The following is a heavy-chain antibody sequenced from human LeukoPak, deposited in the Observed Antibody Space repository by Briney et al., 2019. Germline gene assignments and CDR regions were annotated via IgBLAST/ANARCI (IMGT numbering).Heavy chain of an antibody. D-gene: IGHD4/OR15-4a*01. CDR1: GFTFSGYW. CDR2: INGDGSYT. CDR3: ARDGVQTTPFDY. Sequence: GGSPRLSCATSGFTFSGYWMHWVRQAPGKGLVWLSLINGDGSYTIYADSVKGRFTISRDNAKNTLYLQMDSLRAEDTAVYYCARDGVQTTPFDYWGQGTLVTVSS. V-gene: IGHV3-74*01. J-gene: IGHJ4*02.